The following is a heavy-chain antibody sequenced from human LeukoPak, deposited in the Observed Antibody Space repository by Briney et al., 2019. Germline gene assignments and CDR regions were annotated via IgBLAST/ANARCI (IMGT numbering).Heavy chain of an antibody. J-gene: IGHJ3*02. Sequence: PSETLSLTCAVYGGSFSGYNWNWIRQAPGKGLEWIGEINHLGNTKKSPSLKGRVTLSVDTSKNQFSLKVTSVTAADTAVYYCARRANAFDIWGQGTMVTVSS. CDR2: INHLGNT. CDR3: ARRANAFDI. CDR1: GGSFSGYN. V-gene: IGHV4-34*01.